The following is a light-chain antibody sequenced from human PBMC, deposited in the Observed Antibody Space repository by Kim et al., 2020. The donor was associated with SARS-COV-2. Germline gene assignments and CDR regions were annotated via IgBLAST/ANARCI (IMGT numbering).Light chain of an antibody. CDR3: CSSAGSTTLV. CDR2: DVS. V-gene: IGLV2-23*02. Sequence: QSALTQPASVSGSPGQSITISCTGTSSDIGSYNLVSWYQQHPGKASKLLIYDVSERPSGVSNRFSGSKSGNTASLTISGLQAEDEADYHCCSSAGSTTLVFGGETQLTVL. CDR1: SSDIGSYNL. J-gene: IGLJ2*01.